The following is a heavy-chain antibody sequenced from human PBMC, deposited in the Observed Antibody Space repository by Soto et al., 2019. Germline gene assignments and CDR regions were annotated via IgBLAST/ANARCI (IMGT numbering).Heavy chain of an antibody. J-gene: IGHJ6*02. Sequence: GGSLRLSCAASGFTFSSYAMSWVRQAPGKGLEWVSAISGSSGKTYYADSVKGRFTISRDNSKNTLYLQMNSLRAEDTAVYYCAKVITARLSYYYGMDVWGQGTKVTVSS. D-gene: IGHD6-6*01. CDR1: GFTFSSYA. CDR2: ISGSSGKT. CDR3: AKVITARLSYYYGMDV. V-gene: IGHV3-23*01.